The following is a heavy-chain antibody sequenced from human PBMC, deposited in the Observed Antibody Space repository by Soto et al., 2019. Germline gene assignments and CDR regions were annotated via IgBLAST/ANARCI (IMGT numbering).Heavy chain of an antibody. CDR2: IGTAGDT. CDR3: ARAVVVIGDYYYYGMDV. J-gene: IGHJ6*02. Sequence: SGGSLRLSCAASGFTFSSYDMHWVRQATGKGLEWVSAIGTAGDTYYPGSVKGRFTISRENAKNSLYLQMNSLRAEDTAVYYCARAVVVIGDYYYYGMDVWGQGTTVTVSS. CDR1: GFTFSSYD. D-gene: IGHD3-22*01. V-gene: IGHV3-13*01.